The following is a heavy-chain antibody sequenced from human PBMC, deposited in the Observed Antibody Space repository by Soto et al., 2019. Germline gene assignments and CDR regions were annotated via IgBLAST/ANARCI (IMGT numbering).Heavy chain of an antibody. CDR2: IYYSGST. D-gene: IGHD3-22*01. V-gene: IGHV4-59*01. CDR1: GGSISSYY. Sequence: PTETLSLTCTVSGGSISSYYWSWIRQPPGKGLEWIGYIYYSGSTNYNPSLKSRVTISVDTSKNQFSLKLSSVTAADTAVYYCARFYYYDSSGYYSTSDYWGQGTLVTVSS. J-gene: IGHJ4*02. CDR3: ARFYYYDSSGYYSTSDY.